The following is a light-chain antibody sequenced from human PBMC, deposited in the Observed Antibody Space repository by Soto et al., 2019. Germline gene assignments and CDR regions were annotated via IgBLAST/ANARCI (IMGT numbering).Light chain of an antibody. J-gene: IGKJ1*01. CDR2: GAS. CDR1: QSVSYSY. V-gene: IGKV3-20*01. CDR3: QQYGSSPRT. Sequence: ELVLTQSPGTLSLSPGERATLSCRASQSVSYSYLAWYQQKPGQAPRLLIYGASSRATGIPDRFSGSGSGTDFTLTISRLEPEDFAVYYCQQYGSSPRTFGQGTKVEIK.